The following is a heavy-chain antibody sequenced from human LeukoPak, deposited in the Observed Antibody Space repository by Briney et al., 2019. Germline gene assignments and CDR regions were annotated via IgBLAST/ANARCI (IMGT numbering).Heavy chain of an antibody. D-gene: IGHD5-12*01. J-gene: IGHJ4*02. V-gene: IGHV3-23*01. CDR2: ISGGGDK. CDR3: ARDHVVPTILFDY. Sequence: GGSLRLSCAASGFTFSTYAMSWVRQAPGKGLEWVTTISGGGDKQYADHVKGRFTVSRDDSKNTLYLQMNSLRAEDTAVYYCARDHVVPTILFDYWGQGTLVTVSS. CDR1: GFTFSTYA.